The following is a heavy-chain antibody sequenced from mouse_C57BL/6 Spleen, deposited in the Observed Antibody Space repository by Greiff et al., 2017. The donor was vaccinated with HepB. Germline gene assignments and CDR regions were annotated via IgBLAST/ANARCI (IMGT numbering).Heavy chain of an antibody. J-gene: IGHJ3*01. CDR1: GYTFTSYG. CDR2: IYPRSGNT. D-gene: IGHD1-1*01. Sequence: VQLQQSGAELARPGASVKLSCKASGYTFTSYGISWVKQRTGQGLEWIGEIYPRSGNTYYNEKFKGKATLTADKSSSTAYMELRSLTSEDSAVYFCARSDYYGSSYYWFAYWGQGTLVTVSA. CDR3: ARSDYYGSSYYWFAY. V-gene: IGHV1-81*01.